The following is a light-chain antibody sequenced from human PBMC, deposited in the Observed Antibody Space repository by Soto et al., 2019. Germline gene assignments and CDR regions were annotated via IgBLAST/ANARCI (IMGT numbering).Light chain of an antibody. CDR1: SSNIGSNT. V-gene: IGLV1-44*01. Sequence: QSALTQPPSASGTPGQRVTISCSGSSSNIGSNTVNWYQQLPGTAPKLLIYSNNQRPSGVPDRFSGSKSGTSASLAISGLQSEDEADYYCAAWDDSLNVWVFGGGTKLTV. CDR2: SNN. CDR3: AAWDDSLNVWV. J-gene: IGLJ3*02.